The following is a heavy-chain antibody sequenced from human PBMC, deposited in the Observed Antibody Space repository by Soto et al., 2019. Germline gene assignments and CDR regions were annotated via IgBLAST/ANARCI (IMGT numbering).Heavy chain of an antibody. J-gene: IGHJ4*02. CDR1: GDSVSSNGAA. D-gene: IGHD4-4*01. Sequence: SQTLSLTCALSGDSVSSNGAAWNWIRQSPSRGLEWLGRTYYRSRWYSDYAPSVKSRITVNPDTSQNQFSLQLNSVTPEDTARYYCARDPPGFHSAFDFWGQGTLVTVSS. CDR2: TYYRSRWYS. CDR3: ARDPPGFHSAFDF. V-gene: IGHV6-1*01.